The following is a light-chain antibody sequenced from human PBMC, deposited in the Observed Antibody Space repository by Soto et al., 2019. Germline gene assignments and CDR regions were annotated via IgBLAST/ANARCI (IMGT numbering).Light chain of an antibody. Sequence: QSALAQPASVSGSPGQSITISCTGTSSDVGGHNSVSWYQQHPGKAPKLMIYNVSNRPSGVSNRFSGSKSGNTASLTISGLLAEDEADYYCTSYTSSSTYVCGAGAKVTGL. V-gene: IGLV2-14*01. CDR1: SSDVGGHNS. J-gene: IGLJ1*01. CDR2: NVS. CDR3: TSYTSSSTYV.